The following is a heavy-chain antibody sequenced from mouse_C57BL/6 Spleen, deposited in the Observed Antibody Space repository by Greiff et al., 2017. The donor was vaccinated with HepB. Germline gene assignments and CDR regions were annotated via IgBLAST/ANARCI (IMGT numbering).Heavy chain of an antibody. CDR2: INYDGSST. V-gene: IGHV5-16*01. Sequence: EVKLVESEGGLVQPGRSMKLSCTASGFTFSDYYMAWVRQVPEKGLEWVANINYDGSSTYYLDSLKSRFIISRDNAKNILYLQMSSLKSEDTATYYCARDGDYAAMDYWGQGTSVTVSS. CDR1: GFTFSDYY. J-gene: IGHJ4*01. CDR3: ARDGDYAAMDY.